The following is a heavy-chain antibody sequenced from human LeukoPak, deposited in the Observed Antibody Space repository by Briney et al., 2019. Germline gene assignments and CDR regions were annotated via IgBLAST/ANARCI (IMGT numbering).Heavy chain of an antibody. CDR2: ISSGGSVI. CDR1: GFTFNSYE. Sequence: GSLRLSCAASGFTFNSYELNWVRQAPGKGLEWLSYISSGGSVIYYADSVKGRFTISRDTAKSSLYLQMDSLRVEDTAVYYCAREVGSSDWAMDVWGQGTTVTVSS. V-gene: IGHV3-48*03. D-gene: IGHD6-19*01. J-gene: IGHJ6*02. CDR3: AREVGSSDWAMDV.